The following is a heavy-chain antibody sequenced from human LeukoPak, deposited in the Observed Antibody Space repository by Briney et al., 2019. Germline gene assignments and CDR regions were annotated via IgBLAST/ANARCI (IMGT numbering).Heavy chain of an antibody. D-gene: IGHD2-8*01. CDR2: IYYSGST. CDR3: ARDQGLCTNSVCSPYYYYGMDV. Sequence: RPSETLSLTCTVSGGSISSGGYYWSWIRQHPGKGLEWIGYIYYSGSTYYNPSLKSRVTISVDTSKNQFSLKLSSVTAADTAVYYCARDQGLCTNSVCSPYYYYGMDVWGQGTTVTVSS. CDR1: GGSISSGGYY. V-gene: IGHV4-31*03. J-gene: IGHJ6*02.